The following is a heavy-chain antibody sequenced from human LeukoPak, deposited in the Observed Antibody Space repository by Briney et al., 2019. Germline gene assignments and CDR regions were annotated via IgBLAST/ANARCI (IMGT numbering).Heavy chain of an antibody. D-gene: IGHD2-21*02. CDR3: SRHGGVESDAHCSGDCYPNWYFDL. J-gene: IGHJ2*01. CDR2: VSYRGTT. Sequence: PSETLSLTCTVSGGSFTYNTYYWGWIRQPPGKGLEWIGSVSYRGTTYYNPSLKNRVSISVDTSKRQFSLRLNSVTAADTAVYYCSRHGGVESDAHCSGDCYPNWYFDLWGRGTLVTVSS. V-gene: IGHV4-39*01. CDR1: GGSFTYNTYY.